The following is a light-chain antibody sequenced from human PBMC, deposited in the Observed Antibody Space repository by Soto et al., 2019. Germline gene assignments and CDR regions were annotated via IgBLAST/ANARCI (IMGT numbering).Light chain of an antibody. J-gene: IGKJ4*01. CDR3: MQALEPPLT. V-gene: IGKV2-28*01. CDR2: LGS. Sequence: DIVMTQSPLSLPVTPGESASISCRSSRSLLNSNGYNCLDWYLQKPGQSQQLLIHLGSSRASGVPDRFSGSGSGRDFTLKISRVEAVDVGVYYCMQALEPPLTFGGGTKVEIK. CDR1: RSLLNSNGYNC.